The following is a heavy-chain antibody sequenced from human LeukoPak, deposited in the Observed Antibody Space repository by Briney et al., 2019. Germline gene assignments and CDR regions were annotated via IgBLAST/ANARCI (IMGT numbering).Heavy chain of an antibody. J-gene: IGHJ4*02. V-gene: IGHV3-15*07. CDR3: TTFSTY. CDR1: GFTFSNAW. CDR2: IKSKTDGGTT. Sequence: PGGSLRLSCAASGFTFSNAWMNCVRQAPGKGLEWVGPIKSKTDGGTTDYAAPVKGRFTISTDDSKNTLYLQMNSLKTEDAAVYYCTTFSTYWGQGTLVTVSS.